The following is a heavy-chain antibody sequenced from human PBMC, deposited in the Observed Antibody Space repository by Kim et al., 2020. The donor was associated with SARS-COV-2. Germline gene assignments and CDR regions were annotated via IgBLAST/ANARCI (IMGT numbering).Heavy chain of an antibody. CDR1: GFTFSVSA. J-gene: IGHJ6*03. Sequence: GGSLRLSCAASGFTFSVSALHWVRQASGKGLEWVGRIRSKANNFATAYAASVKGRFTISRDDSKNTAYLQMDSLKTEDTAVYYCTRSHYGDFESYYYYYMDVWGKGTTVTVSS. D-gene: IGHD4-17*01. CDR3: TRSHYGDFESYYYYYMDV. CDR2: IRSKANNFAT. V-gene: IGHV3-73*01.